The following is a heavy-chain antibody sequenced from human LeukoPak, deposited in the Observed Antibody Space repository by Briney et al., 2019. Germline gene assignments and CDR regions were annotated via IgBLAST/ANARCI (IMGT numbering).Heavy chain of an antibody. J-gene: IGHJ4*02. V-gene: IGHV3-23*01. CDR1: GFTFSSYA. D-gene: IGHD2-21*02. CDR3: ARSFLAYCGGDCYPPL. CDR2: ISGSGGST. Sequence: GGSLRLSCAASGFTFSSYAMSWVRQAPGKGLEWVSAISGSGGSTYYADSVKGRFTISRDNAKNSLYLQMNSLRAEDTAVYYCARSFLAYCGGDCYPPLWGQGTLITVSS.